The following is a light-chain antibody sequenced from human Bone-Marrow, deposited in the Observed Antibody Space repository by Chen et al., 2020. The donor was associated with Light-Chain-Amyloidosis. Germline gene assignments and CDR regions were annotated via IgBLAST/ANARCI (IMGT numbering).Light chain of an antibody. CDR1: SSNIGRKT. J-gene: IGLJ2*01. CDR2: SNN. Sequence: QSVLTQPPSTSGTPGQRVTISCSGSSSNIGRKTVSWYQQLPGAAPKLLLYSNNPRPSGVPGRFSGSKSGTSAALAISGLQSGDEADYYCATWDDTLSGPVFGGGTKVTVL. CDR3: ATWDDTLSGPV. V-gene: IGLV1-44*01.